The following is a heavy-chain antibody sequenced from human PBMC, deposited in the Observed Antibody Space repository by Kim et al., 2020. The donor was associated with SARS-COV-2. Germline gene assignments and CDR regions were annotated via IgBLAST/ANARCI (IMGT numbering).Heavy chain of an antibody. V-gene: IGHV3-43*02. Sequence: GGSLRLSCAASGFTFDDYAMHWVRQAPGKGMEWVALISGVGGSTDYADSVKGRFTISRDNRKNSLYLQMNSLRTADTALYYCAKDNVSGYDSHFDYWGQGTLVTVSS. J-gene: IGHJ4*02. CDR3: AKDNVSGYDSHFDY. CDR1: GFTFDDYA. D-gene: IGHD5-12*01. CDR2: ISGVGGST.